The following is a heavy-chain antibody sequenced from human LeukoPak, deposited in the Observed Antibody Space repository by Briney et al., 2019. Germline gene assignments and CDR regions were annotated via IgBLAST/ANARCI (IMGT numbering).Heavy chain of an antibody. CDR3: ARDTGYCSSTSCYRFDY. V-gene: IGHV1-18*01. CDR2: ISAYNGNT. D-gene: IGHD2-2*02. J-gene: IGHJ4*02. Sequence: ASVKVSCKASGYTLTSYGISWVRQAPGQGLEWMGWISAYNGNTNHAQKLQGRVTMTTDTSTSTAYMELRSLRSDDTAVYYCARDTGYCSSTSCYRFDYWGQGTLVTVSS. CDR1: GYTLTSYG.